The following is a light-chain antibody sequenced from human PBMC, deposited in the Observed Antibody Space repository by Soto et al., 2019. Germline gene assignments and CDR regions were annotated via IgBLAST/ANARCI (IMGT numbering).Light chain of an antibody. CDR2: DAS. V-gene: IGKV3-20*01. CDR3: EHFGSSRT. J-gene: IGKJ1*01. CDR1: QSVSSSY. Sequence: EIVLTQSPGTLSLSPGERATLSCRASQSVSSSYLAWYQHKPGPAPRLLIYDASNRATGIPDRFSGSGSGTDFTLAISRLAPEDFAVYYCEHFGSSRTFGQGTKVDIK.